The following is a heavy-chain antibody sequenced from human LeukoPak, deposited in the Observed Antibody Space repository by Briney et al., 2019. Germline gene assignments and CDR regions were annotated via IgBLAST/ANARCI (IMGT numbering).Heavy chain of an antibody. J-gene: IGHJ4*02. CDR1: GGSISSSSYY. CDR3: AKVGRDSSWYYFDS. D-gene: IGHD6-13*01. CDR2: IYYSGST. Sequence: SETLSLTCTVSGGSISSSSYYWGWIRQPPGKGLEWIGSIYYSGSTYYNPSLKSRVTISVDTSKNQFSLKLSSVTAADTALYYCAKVGRDSSWYYFDSWGQGTLVTVSS. V-gene: IGHV4-39*07.